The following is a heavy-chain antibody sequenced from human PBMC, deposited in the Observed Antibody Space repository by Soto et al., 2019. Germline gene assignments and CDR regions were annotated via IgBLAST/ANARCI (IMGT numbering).Heavy chain of an antibody. CDR2: ISYDGSNK. V-gene: IGHV3-30*18. CDR1: RFTFSIYS. Sequence: LTLACAVSRFTFSIYSMPWGRQSPGKVLEWVAVISYDGSNKYYADSVKGRFTISRDNSKNTLYLQMNSLRAEDTAVYYCAKYSSQGPPDYWGQGTLVTVSS. J-gene: IGHJ4*02. CDR3: AKYSSQGPPDY. D-gene: IGHD6-13*01.